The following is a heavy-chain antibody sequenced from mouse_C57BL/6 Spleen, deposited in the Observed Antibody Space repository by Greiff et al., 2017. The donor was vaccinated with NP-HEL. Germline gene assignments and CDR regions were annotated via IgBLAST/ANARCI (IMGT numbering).Heavy chain of an antibody. CDR3: AREGLYAMDY. V-gene: IGHV1-82*01. CDR2: IYPGDGDT. CDR1: GYAFSSSW. Sequence: LEESGPELVKPGASVKISCKASGYAFSSSWMNWVKQRPGKGLEWIGRIYPGDGDTNYNGKFKGKATLTADKSSSTAYMQLSSLTSEDSAVYFCAREGLYAMDYWGQGTSVTVSS. J-gene: IGHJ4*01.